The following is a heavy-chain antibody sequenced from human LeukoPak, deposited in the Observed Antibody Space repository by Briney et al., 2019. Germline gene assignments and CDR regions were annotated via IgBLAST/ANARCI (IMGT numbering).Heavy chain of an antibody. J-gene: IGHJ6*02. CDR2: INHSGST. V-gene: IGHV4-34*01. CDR3: ARAGKYYYYGMDV. Sequence: PSETLSLTCAVYGGSFSGYYWSWIRQPPGKGLEWIGEINHSGSTNYNPSLKSRVTISVDTSKSQFSLKLSSVTAADTAVYYCARAGKYYYYGMDVWGQGTTVTVSS. CDR1: GGSFSGYY.